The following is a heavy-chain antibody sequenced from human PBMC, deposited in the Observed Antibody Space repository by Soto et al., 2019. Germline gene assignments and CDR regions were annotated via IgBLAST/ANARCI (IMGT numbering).Heavy chain of an antibody. CDR2: TYYRSKWYN. V-gene: IGHV6-1*01. CDR1: GDSVSSNSAA. CDR3: ARDLEYSSSSGNLRANFDY. Sequence: SQTLSLTCAIPGDSVSSNSAAWNWIRQSPSRGLEWLGRTYYRSKWYNDYAVSVKSRITINPDTSKNQFSLQLNSVTPEDTAVYYCARDLEYSSSSGNLRANFDYWGQGTLVTVSS. J-gene: IGHJ4*02. D-gene: IGHD6-6*01.